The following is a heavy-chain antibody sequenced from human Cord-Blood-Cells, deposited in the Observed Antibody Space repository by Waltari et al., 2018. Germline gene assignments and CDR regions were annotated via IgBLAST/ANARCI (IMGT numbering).Heavy chain of an antibody. CDR2: IYPGDSDT. V-gene: IGHV5-51*01. CDR3: ARQVSSPNYGDLTHFDY. D-gene: IGHD4-17*01. Sequence: EVQLVQSGAGVKKPGESLKISCKGSGKSFTSYWIGWVRQKPGKGLEWMGIIYPGDSDTRYSPSFQGQVTISADKSISTAYLQWSSLKASDTAMYYCARQVSSPNYGDLTHFDYWGQGTLVTVSS. CDR1: GKSFTSYW. J-gene: IGHJ4*02.